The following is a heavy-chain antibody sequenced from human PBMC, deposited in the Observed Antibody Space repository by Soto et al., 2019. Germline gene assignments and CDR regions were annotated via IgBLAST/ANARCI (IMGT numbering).Heavy chain of an antibody. Sequence: GSLRLSCAASGFTFSNYGMHWVRQAPGKGLEWVAVISYDGSDKYYVDSVKGRFTISRDNSKNTLNLQMNSLRAEDTAVYYCAKGRDSSGYSAFDIWGQGTMVTVSS. CDR2: ISYDGSDK. D-gene: IGHD3-22*01. CDR3: AKGRDSSGYSAFDI. J-gene: IGHJ3*02. V-gene: IGHV3-30*18. CDR1: GFTFSNYG.